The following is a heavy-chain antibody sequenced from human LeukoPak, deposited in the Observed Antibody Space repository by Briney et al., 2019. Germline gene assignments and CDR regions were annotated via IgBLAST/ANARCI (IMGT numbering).Heavy chain of an antibody. J-gene: IGHJ6*03. CDR1: GFTFSSYG. D-gene: IGHD3-10*01. CDR3: ARVLSGRGSLYDYYYYMDV. CDR2: IYSGGRT. V-gene: IGHV3-53*01. Sequence: GGSLRLSCAASGFTFSSYGMSWVRQAPGKGLEWVSVIYSGGRTYYADSVKGRFTISRDISKNTLYLQMNSLRAEDTAVYYCARVLSGRGSLYDYYYYMDVWGKGTTVTISS.